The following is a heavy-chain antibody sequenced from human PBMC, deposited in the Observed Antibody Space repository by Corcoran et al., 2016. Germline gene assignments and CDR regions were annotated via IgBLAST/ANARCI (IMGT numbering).Heavy chain of an antibody. CDR3: AREYESGHSRNWYGGD. CDR2: IYPGASDA. V-gene: IGHV5-51*01. J-gene: IGHJ4*02. CDR1: GYSFNTYW. Sequence: EVQLVQSGAEVKKPGESLKLSCKGSGYSFNTYWIDWVRQLPGKGLEWMGIIYPGASDARYSPAFQGQVNIPADKSTSTAFLQWSSLKASDTAMYYFAREYESGHSRNWYGGDWGQGTMDSVSS. D-gene: IGHD6-13*01.